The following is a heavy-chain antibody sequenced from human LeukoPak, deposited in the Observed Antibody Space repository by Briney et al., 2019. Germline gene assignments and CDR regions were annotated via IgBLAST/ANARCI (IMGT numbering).Heavy chain of an antibody. CDR3: ARCQIAVPGVDY. D-gene: IGHD6-19*01. CDR2: TKEDGSEK. CDR1: GFTFSSYW. Sequence: PGGSLRLSCAASGFTFSSYWMSWVSQVPEKGLEWVANTKEDGSEKYYVDSVKGRFTISRDNAKNSLYLQMNSLRAEDTAVYFCARCQIAVPGVDYWGQGTLVTVSS. V-gene: IGHV3-7*01. J-gene: IGHJ4*02.